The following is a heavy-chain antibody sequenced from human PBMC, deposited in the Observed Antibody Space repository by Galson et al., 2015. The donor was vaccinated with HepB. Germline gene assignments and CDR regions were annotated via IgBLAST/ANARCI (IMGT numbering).Heavy chain of an antibody. CDR2: IWYDGSNK. Sequence: SLRLSCAASGFTFSSYGMHWVRQAPGKGLEWVAVIWYDGSNKYYADSVKGRFTISRDNSKSTLYLQMNSLRAEDTAVYYCARYCYDSSGYYPVPSDYYYGMDVWGQGTTVTVSS. CDR1: GFTFSSYG. V-gene: IGHV3-33*01. CDR3: ARYCYDSSGYYPVPSDYYYGMDV. J-gene: IGHJ6*02. D-gene: IGHD3-22*01.